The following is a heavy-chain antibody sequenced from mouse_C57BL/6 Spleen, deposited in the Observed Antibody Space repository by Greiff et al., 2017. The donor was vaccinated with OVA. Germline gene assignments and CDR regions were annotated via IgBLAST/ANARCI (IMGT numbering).Heavy chain of an antibody. J-gene: IGHJ4*01. CDR2: IYPGDGDT. V-gene: IGHV1-82*01. D-gene: IGHD2-4*01. CDR1: GYAFSSSW. Sequence: QVQLKQSGPELVKPGASVKISCKASGYAFSSSWMNWVKQRPGKGLEWIGRIYPGDGDTNYNGQFKGKATLTADKTSSSAYMHLCSLTSEDASFYVCAREAIYYDYDGSMDYWGHGTSVTFSS. CDR3: AREAIYYDYDGSMDY.